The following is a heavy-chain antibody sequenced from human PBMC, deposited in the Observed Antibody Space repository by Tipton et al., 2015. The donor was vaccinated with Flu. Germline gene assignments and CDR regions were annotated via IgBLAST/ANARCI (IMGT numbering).Heavy chain of an antibody. J-gene: IGHJ4*02. V-gene: IGHV3-66*02. CDR2: MYSGGSS. CDR3: TRDSTHYYGSGSCCSDS. CDR1: GFTVSRSY. Sequence: SLRLSCAASGFTVSRSYMTWVRRAPGKGLEWVAVMYSGGSSYYADSVRGRFTIPRDTSKNTLDLQMSSLSPDDTAMYYCTRDSTHYYGSGSCCSDSWGQGTQVTVSS. D-gene: IGHD3-10*01.